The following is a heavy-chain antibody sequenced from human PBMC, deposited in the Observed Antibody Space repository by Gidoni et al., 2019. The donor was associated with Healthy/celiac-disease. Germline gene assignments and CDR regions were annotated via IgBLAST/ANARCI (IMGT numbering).Heavy chain of an antibody. CDR3: AKDFGDYYDSSTSWFDP. D-gene: IGHD3-22*01. CDR1: GFTFDDSA. V-gene: IGHV3-9*01. CDR2: IRWNSGSR. J-gene: IGHJ5*02. Sequence: EVQLVESGGGLVQPGRSLRLSCAASGFTFDDSAMHWVRQAPGKGLEWVAGIRWNSGSRGYEDSVKGRFTISRDNAKNSLYLQMNSLRAEDTALYYCAKDFGDYYDSSTSWFDPWGQGTLVTVSS.